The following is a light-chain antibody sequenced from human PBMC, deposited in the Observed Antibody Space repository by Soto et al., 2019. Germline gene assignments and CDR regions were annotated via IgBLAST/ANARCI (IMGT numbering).Light chain of an antibody. V-gene: IGLV1-40*01. Sequence: QAVVTQPPSVSGAPGQRVIISCTGSTSNIGAGYDVHWYQQLPGTAPTLLIYDNNSRPSGVPDRFSGSKSGTSASLAITGLEAEDEADYYCQSYDSSLSVWVFGGGTKLTVL. J-gene: IGLJ3*02. CDR3: QSYDSSLSVWV. CDR2: DNN. CDR1: TSNIGAGYD.